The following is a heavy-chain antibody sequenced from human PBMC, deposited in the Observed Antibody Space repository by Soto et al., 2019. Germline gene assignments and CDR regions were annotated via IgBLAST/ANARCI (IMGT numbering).Heavy chain of an antibody. CDR2: ISSSGSTI. D-gene: IGHD2-15*01. Sequence: GGSLRLSCAASGFTFSSYEMNWVRQAPGKGLEWVSYISSSGSTIYYADSVKGRFTISRDDAKNSLYLQMNSLRAEDTAVYYCARACGSCYPYYYYGMDVWGQGTTVTVSS. CDR3: ARACGSCYPYYYYGMDV. J-gene: IGHJ6*02. V-gene: IGHV3-48*03. CDR1: GFTFSSYE.